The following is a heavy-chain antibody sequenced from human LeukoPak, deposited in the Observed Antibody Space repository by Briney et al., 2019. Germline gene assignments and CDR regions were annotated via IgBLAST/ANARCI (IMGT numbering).Heavy chain of an antibody. J-gene: IGHJ5*02. CDR2: INSDGSTT. Sequence: GGSLRLSCAAPGFTLNGYWMHLVRQAPGKGLVWVSRINSDGSTTSYADSVKGRFTISRDNAKNSLYLQMNSLRAEDTAVYYCARGHVIRYYDSSGYLSWFDPWGQGTLVTVSS. CDR3: ARGHVIRYYDSSGYLSWFDP. CDR1: GFTLNGYW. D-gene: IGHD3-22*01. V-gene: IGHV3-74*01.